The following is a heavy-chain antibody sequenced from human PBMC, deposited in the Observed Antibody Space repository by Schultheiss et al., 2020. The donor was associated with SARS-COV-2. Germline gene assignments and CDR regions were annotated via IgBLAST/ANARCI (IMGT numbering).Heavy chain of an antibody. CDR2: IDSDGRST. CDR3: ARGRFYGMDV. J-gene: IGHJ6*02. D-gene: IGHD3-3*01. Sequence: GESLKISCAASKFSFNFFWMHWVRQAPGKGLVWVSSIDSDGRSTTYADSVKGRFTISRDNIASTLYLQMNSLRAEDTAVYYCARGRFYGMDVWGQGTTVTVSS. CDR1: KFSFNFFW. V-gene: IGHV3-74*01.